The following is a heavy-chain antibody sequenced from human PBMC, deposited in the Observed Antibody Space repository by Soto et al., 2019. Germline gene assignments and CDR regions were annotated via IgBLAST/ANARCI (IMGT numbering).Heavy chain of an antibody. CDR2: INSDGSST. CDR3: ARVPTYYDILTGYYYYYGMDV. Sequence: GGSLRLSCAASGFTFSSYWMHWVRQAPGKGLVWVSRINSDGSSTSYADSVKGRFTISRDNAKNTLYLQMNSLRAEDTAVYYCARVPTYYDILTGYYYYYGMDVWGQGTTVTVSS. J-gene: IGHJ6*02. V-gene: IGHV3-74*01. D-gene: IGHD3-9*01. CDR1: GFTFSSYW.